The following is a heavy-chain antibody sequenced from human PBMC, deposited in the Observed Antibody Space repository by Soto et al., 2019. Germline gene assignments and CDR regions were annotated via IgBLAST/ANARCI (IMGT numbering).Heavy chain of an antibody. J-gene: IGHJ6*02. D-gene: IGHD2-21*02. CDR3: ASPAGRVTAMRGGMDV. Sequence: QVQLVQSGAEVKKPGSSVKVSCKASGGTFSSYAISWVRQAPGQGLEWMGGIIPIFGTANYAQKFQGRVTIAADEPTRTAYMELSSLRSEDTAVYYCASPAGRVTAMRGGMDVWGQGTTVTVSS. CDR1: GGTFSSYA. V-gene: IGHV1-69*01. CDR2: IIPIFGTA.